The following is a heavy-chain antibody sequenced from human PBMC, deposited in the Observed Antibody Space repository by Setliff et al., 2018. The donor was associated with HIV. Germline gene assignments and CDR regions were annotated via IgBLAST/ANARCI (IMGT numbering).Heavy chain of an antibody. D-gene: IGHD4-17*01. J-gene: IGHJ4*02. CDR3: VRVDYGDYDFDY. Sequence: PSETLSLTCTVYGGSFSGYYWSWIRQPPGMGLEWIGEINQSGNTNYNPSLKSRVTISADPSKNQFSLKLSSVTAADTAVFYCVRVDYGDYDFDYWGQGTLVTVSS. V-gene: IGHV4-34*01. CDR2: INQSGNT. CDR1: GGSFSGYY.